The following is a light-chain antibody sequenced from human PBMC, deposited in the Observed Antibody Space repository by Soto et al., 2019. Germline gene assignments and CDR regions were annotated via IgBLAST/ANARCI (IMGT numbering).Light chain of an antibody. CDR2: GAS. J-gene: IGKJ1*01. V-gene: IGKV3-15*01. CDR1: QSVSSN. CDR3: QQYNNWPGT. Sequence: EIVMTQSPATLSVSPGERATLSCRASQSVSSNLAWYQQKPGQAPTLLIYGASTRATGIPARFSGSGSGTEFTLTISSLQSEDFAVYYCQQYNNWPGTFGQGTKWISN.